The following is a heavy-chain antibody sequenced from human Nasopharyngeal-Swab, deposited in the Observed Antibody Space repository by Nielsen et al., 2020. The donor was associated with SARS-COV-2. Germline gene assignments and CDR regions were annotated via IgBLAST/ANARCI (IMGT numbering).Heavy chain of an antibody. J-gene: IGHJ4*02. CDR2: IGGSGVHT. Sequence: GESLKISCAASGFTFKNYAMSWVRRAPGKGLEWVSAIGGSGVHTYYADSVKGRFTISRDNSKNTLYLQMNSLRVEDTAVYYCARDDVQQAAATLGYLDYWGQGTLVTVSS. D-gene: IGHD2-15*01. CDR1: GFTFKNYA. CDR3: ARDDVQQAAATLGYLDY. V-gene: IGHV3-23*01.